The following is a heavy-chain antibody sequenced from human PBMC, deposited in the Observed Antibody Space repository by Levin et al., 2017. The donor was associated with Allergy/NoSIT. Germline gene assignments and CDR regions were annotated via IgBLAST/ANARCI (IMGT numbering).Heavy chain of an antibody. Sequence: GESLKISCAASGFTFTSFTMNWVRQAPGKGLEWVSSINTTSYISYADSVKGRFTISSDLAKNSLFLQMNSLRAEDTAVYFCARATLSGKNYCGMDVWGQGTTVTVSS. D-gene: IGHD1-1*01. V-gene: IGHV3-21*01. CDR3: ARATLSGKNYCGMDV. CDR2: INTTSYI. CDR1: GFTFTSFT. J-gene: IGHJ6*02.